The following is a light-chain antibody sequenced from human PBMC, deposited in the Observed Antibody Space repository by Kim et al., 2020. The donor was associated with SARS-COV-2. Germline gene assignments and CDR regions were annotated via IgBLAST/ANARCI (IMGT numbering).Light chain of an antibody. CDR2: DVS. J-gene: IGLJ1*01. Sequence: QSALTQPRSVSGSPGQSVTISCTGTSSDVGGYNYVSWYQQHPGKAPKLMIYDVSKRPSGVPDRFSGSKSGNTASLTISGLQAEDEADYYCCSYAGSYTYNYVFGTATKVTVL. CDR1: SSDVGGYNY. V-gene: IGLV2-11*01. CDR3: CSYAGSYTYNYV.